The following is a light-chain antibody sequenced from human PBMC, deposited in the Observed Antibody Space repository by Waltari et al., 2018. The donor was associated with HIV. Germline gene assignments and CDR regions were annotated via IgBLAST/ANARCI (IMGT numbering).Light chain of an antibody. CDR2: KNS. CDR1: SSNIESNY. V-gene: IGLV1-47*01. CDR3: ATWDGSLSGPV. Sequence: QSVLTQPPSASGTHGQRVTISCSGSSSNIESNYVYWYQQLPGTAPKLLIYKNSQRPSGVPDRFSGSKSGTSASLAISGLRSEDAADYYCATWDGSLSGPVFGGGTKLTVL. J-gene: IGLJ3*02.